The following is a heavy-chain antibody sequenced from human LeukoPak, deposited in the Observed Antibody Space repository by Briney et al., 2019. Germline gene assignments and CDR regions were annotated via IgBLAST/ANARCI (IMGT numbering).Heavy chain of an antibody. D-gene: IGHD3-16*01. V-gene: IGHV6-1*01. Sequence: SQTLSLTCAISGDSVSSNSAAWNWLRQSQSRGLEWLGRTYYRFKWYNDYAVSVKGRITISAHTSKNQFSLQLNSVTPEDTAVYYCARSISGLGDWGQGTLVTVSS. CDR3: ARSISGLGD. J-gene: IGHJ4*02. CDR1: GDSVSSNSAA. CDR2: TYYRFKWYN.